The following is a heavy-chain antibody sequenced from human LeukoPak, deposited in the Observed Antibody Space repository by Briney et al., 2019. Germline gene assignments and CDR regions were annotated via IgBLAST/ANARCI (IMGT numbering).Heavy chain of an antibody. V-gene: IGHV1-2*04. D-gene: IGHD6-13*01. CDR2: INPNSGGT. Sequence: ASEKVSRKASGYTFTGYYMHWVRQAPGQGLEWMGWINPNSGGTNYAQKFQGWVTMTRDTSISTAYMVLSRLRSDDTAVYYCARGPLEGISLSLYWGQGTLVTVSS. J-gene: IGHJ4*02. CDR3: ARGPLEGISLSLY. CDR1: GYTFTGYY.